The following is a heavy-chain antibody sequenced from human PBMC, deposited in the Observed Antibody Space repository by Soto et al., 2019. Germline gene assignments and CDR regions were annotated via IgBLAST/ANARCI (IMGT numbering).Heavy chain of an antibody. J-gene: IGHJ6*02. Sequence: QGQLVQSGPEVKKPGASVKVSCKASGYTFSRYGISWVRQAPGQGLEWMGWISGYNGDTIYAQKVQGRVTMTIDTSTYTAYMELRSLTSDDTAIYYCAKNEQPPYYYYGMDVWGQGTTVTVSS. V-gene: IGHV1-18*01. CDR2: ISGYNGDT. CDR1: GYTFSRYG. CDR3: AKNEQPPYYYYGMDV.